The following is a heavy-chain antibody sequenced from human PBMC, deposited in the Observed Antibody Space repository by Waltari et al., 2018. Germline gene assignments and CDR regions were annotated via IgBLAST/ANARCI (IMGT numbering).Heavy chain of an antibody. Sequence: QVQLVQSGAEVKKPGSSVKVSCKASGGTFSSYAISWGRQAPGQGLEWMGGSIPIFGTANYAQKCQGRVTITADESTSTAYMELSSLRSEDTAVYYCARGCKYGGSCHYGMDVWGQGTTVTVSS. CDR2: SIPIFGTA. CDR1: GGTFSSYA. D-gene: IGHD2-15*01. V-gene: IGHV1-69*01. J-gene: IGHJ6*02. CDR3: ARGCKYGGSCHYGMDV.